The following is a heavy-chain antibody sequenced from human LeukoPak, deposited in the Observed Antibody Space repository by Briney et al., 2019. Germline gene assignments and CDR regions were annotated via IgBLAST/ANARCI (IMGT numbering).Heavy chain of an antibody. D-gene: IGHD2-2*01. CDR3: ARSYQLLSASTFDY. J-gene: IGHJ4*02. Sequence: PSQTLSLTCSVSGGSISTGGYYWSWIRQHPGKGLEWIGYIYDSGNTYYNPSLKSRVTISVDTSKNQFSLKLSSVTAADTAVYYCARSYQLLSASTFDYWGQGTLVTVSS. CDR1: GGSISTGGYY. CDR2: IYDSGNT. V-gene: IGHV4-31*03.